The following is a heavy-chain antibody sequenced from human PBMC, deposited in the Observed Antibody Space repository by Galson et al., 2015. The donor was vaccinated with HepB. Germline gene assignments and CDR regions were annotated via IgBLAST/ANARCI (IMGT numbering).Heavy chain of an antibody. CDR1: GFTFSSYG. CDR2: ISYDGSNK. J-gene: IGHJ4*02. D-gene: IGHD6-6*01. Sequence: SLRLSCAASGFTFSSYGMHWVRQAPGKGLEWVAVISYDGSNKYYADSVKGRFTISRDNSKNTLYLQMNSLRAEGTAVYYCAALSDSSSSKPHDYWGQGTLVTVSS. CDR3: AALSDSSSSKPHDY. V-gene: IGHV3-30*03.